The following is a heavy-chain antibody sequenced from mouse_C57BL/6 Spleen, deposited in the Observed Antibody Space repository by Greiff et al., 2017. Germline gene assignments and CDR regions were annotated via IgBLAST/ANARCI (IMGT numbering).Heavy chain of an antibody. CDR2: INPNNGGT. V-gene: IGHV1-26*01. CDR3: ARLGADY. D-gene: IGHD4-1*01. CDR1: GYTFTDYY. Sequence: VQLQQSGPELVKPGASVKISCKASGYTFTDYYMNWVKQSHGKSLEWIGDINPNNGGTSYNQKFKGKATLTVDKSSSTAYMELRSLTSEDSAVYYCARLGADYWGQGTSVTVSS. J-gene: IGHJ4*01.